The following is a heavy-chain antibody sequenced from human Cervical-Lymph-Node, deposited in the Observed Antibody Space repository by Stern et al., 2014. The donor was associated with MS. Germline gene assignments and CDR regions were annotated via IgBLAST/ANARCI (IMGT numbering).Heavy chain of an antibody. CDR3: AHQLSGSFDI. CDR1: GFSFSTSGVG. J-gene: IGHJ3*02. CDR2: IYWDDVK. Sequence: PGPTVVKPTQTLTLTCTFSGFSFSTSGVGLAWIRQPPGKTLEWLALIYWDDVKRYNPSLKSRLTITKDTSENQVVLTMNNMDPVDTSTYFCAHQLSGSFDIWGQGTFVTVSS. V-gene: IGHV2-5*02.